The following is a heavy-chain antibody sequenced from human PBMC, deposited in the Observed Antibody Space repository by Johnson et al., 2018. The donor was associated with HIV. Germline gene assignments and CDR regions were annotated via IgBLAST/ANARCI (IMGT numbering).Heavy chain of an antibody. CDR2: ISYDGSNK. J-gene: IGHJ3*02. V-gene: IGHV3-30*03. CDR3: ARDLLIAYCGGDCWDAFDI. CDR1: GFTFDDYG. Sequence: QVQLVESGGGVVQPGRSLRLSCAASGFTFDDYGMSWVRQVPGKGLEWVAVISYDGSNKYYADSVQGRFTISRDNSKNTLYLQMNSLRAEDTAVYYCARDLLIAYCGGDCWDAFDIWGQGTMVTVSS. D-gene: IGHD2-21*02.